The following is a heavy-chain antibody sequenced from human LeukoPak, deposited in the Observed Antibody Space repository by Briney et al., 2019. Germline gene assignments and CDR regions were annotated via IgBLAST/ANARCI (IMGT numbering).Heavy chain of an antibody. D-gene: IGHD2-8*01. J-gene: IGHJ4*02. CDR3: AKDYTFNDRSFDY. CDR1: GFTFSSYG. V-gene: IGHV3-30*02. CDR2: IRYDGSNK. Sequence: PGGSLRLSCAASGFTFSSYGMHWVRQAPGKGLEWVAFIRYDGSNKYYADSLKGRFTISRDNSKNMLYLQMNSLRAEDTAVYYCAKDYTFNDRSFDYWGQGTLVTVSS.